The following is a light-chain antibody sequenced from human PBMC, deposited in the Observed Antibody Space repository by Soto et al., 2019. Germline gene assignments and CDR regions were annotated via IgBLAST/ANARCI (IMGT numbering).Light chain of an antibody. J-gene: IGKJ2*01. V-gene: IGKV2-28*01. CDR1: QSLLHSNGYNY. CDR2: LGS. Sequence: DIVMTQSPLSLPVTPGEPASISCRSSQSLLHSNGYNYLDWYLQKPGQSPQLLISLGSNRASGVPARFSGNGSATDFTLNIARVEAEDFGVYYCMQALQSPYTFGQGTKLEIK. CDR3: MQALQSPYT.